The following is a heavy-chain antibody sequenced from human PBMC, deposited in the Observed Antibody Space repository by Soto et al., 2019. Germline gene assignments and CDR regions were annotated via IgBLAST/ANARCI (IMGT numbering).Heavy chain of an antibody. V-gene: IGHV3-64*01. D-gene: IGHD6-13*01. CDR1: GFTFSSYA. CDR3: ARGGARSWSVIDY. J-gene: IGHJ4*02. Sequence: EVLLVESGGGLVQPGGSLRLSCAASGFTFSSYAMQWVRQGPGKGLEYVSGISSDGGGTYYANSVKSRFTISRDNSKNTLYLQMGSLRAEDLAVYYCARGGARSWSVIDYWGQGTQVTVSS. CDR2: ISSDGGGT.